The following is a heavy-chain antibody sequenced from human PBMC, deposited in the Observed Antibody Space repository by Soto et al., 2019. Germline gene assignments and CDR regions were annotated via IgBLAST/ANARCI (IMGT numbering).Heavy chain of an antibody. V-gene: IGHV4-4*02. CDR3: ASITAMVPHFDY. J-gene: IGHJ4*02. CDR1: GGSISSSNW. Sequence: PSETLSLTCAVSGGSISSSNWWSWVRQPPGKGLEWIGEIYHSGSTNYNPSLKSRVTISVDKSKNQFSLKLSSVTAADTAVYYCASITAMVPHFDYWGQGTLVTVSS. CDR2: IYHSGST. D-gene: IGHD5-18*01.